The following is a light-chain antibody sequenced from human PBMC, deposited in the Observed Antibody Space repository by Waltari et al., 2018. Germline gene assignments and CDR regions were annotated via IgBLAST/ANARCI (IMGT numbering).Light chain of an antibody. CDR1: QDIKTY. CDR2: ELS. Sequence: DVQMTQSPSSLSASVGDRVTITCQASQDIKTYLNWYQQKSGKAPKVVIYELSHLATGVPSRFSGTGYGTQFTLTISSLQPEDIATYYCQQYEDESTFGGGTKVEVK. V-gene: IGKV1-33*01. CDR3: QQYEDEST. J-gene: IGKJ4*01.